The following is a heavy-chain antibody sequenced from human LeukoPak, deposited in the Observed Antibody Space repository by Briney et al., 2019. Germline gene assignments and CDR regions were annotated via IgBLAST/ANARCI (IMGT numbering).Heavy chain of an antibody. J-gene: IGHJ4*02. D-gene: IGHD6-19*01. V-gene: IGHV4-59*01. CDR1: GGSISGYF. CDR3: TKATQWLAFDY. Sequence: SETLSLTCTVSGGSISGYFWSWIRQPPGKGLEWIGTIYYSGGTNYNRSLKSRVTISVDTSRNQFSLKLSSATAADTAVYYCTKATQWLAFDYWGRGTLATVSS. CDR2: IYYSGGT.